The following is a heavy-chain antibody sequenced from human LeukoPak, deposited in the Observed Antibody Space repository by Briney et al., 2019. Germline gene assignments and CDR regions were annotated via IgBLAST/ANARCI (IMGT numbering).Heavy chain of an antibody. CDR2: ISNNGGTT. V-gene: IGHV3-23*01. CDR1: GFTFITEA. Sequence: GGSLRLSCAVSGFTFITEAMTWVRQAPGKGLEWVSTISNNGGTTYYADSVKGRFTISRDNSRNTVDLQMNSLRAEDTAFYYCAKGLGFLPQFDYWGQGTLVAVSS. D-gene: IGHD6-19*01. CDR3: AKGLGFLPQFDY. J-gene: IGHJ4*02.